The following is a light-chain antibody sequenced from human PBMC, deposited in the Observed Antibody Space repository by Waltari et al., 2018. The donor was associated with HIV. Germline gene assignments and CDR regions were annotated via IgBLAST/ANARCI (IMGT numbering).Light chain of an antibody. CDR3: QVWDTIDL. J-gene: IGLJ2*01. V-gene: IGLV3-21*02. CDR1: NIGNTG. CDR2: DYR. Sequence: SSGLTQPPSVSVPPGQTATITCEGNNIGNTGVHWLQQKPGQAPMVVLYDYRARPSGIPERFAGSTCGNRAAVTISRGEAGDEADYCCQVWDTIDLVGEGTKLTVL.